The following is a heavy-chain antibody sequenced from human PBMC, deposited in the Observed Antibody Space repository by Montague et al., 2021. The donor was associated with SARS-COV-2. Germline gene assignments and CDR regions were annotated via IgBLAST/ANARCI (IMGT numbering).Heavy chain of an antibody. V-gene: IGHV2-70*11. CDR1: GFSLNTSGMC. J-gene: IGHJ4*02. CDR2: IDWDDDK. CDR3: ARTYAPSAVAVDY. Sequence: PALVKPTQTLTLTCTFSGFSLNTSGMCVSLIRQPPGKALEWLARIDWDDDKYYSTSLKTRLTISKDTSKNQVVLTMTNMDPVDTATYYCARTYAPSAVAVDYWSQGTLVTVSS. D-gene: IGHD6-19*01.